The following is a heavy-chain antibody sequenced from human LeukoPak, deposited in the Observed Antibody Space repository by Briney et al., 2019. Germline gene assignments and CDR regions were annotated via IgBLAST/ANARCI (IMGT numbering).Heavy chain of an antibody. J-gene: IGHJ4*02. Sequence: PGGSLRLSCAASGFTFSSYAMSWVRQAPGKGLEWVSAISGSGGSTYYADSVKGRFTISRDNSKNTLYLQMNSLRAEDTAVYYGAKLRGYDILTGYSDYWGQGTLVTVSS. D-gene: IGHD3-9*01. CDR1: GFTFSSYA. V-gene: IGHV3-23*01. CDR3: AKLRGYDILTGYSDY. CDR2: ISGSGGST.